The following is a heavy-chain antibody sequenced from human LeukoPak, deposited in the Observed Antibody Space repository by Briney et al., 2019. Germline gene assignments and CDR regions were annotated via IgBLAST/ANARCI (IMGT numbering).Heavy chain of an antibody. CDR3: ATFYGDYADY. J-gene: IGHJ4*02. V-gene: IGHV5-51*01. D-gene: IGHD4-17*01. Sequence: GESLKISCKGSGYSFTRYWIGWVRQMPGKGLEWLGIIYPGDSNTRYSPSFQGQVTISADRSISTAYLQWSSLKASDTAMYYCATFYGDYADYWGQGALVTVSS. CDR1: GYSFTRYW. CDR2: IYPGDSNT.